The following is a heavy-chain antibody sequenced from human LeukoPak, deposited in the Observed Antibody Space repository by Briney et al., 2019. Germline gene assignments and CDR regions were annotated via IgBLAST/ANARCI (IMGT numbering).Heavy chain of an antibody. CDR1: GFTFTTYW. CDR2: INSDGSIT. V-gene: IGHV3-74*01. D-gene: IGHD4-17*01. J-gene: IGHJ4*02. Sequence: GGSLSLSCAASGFTFTTYWMHWVRQAPGKGLVWVSHINSDGSITSYADSVKGRFTISRDSAKNTLYLQMNSLRAEDTAVYYCARDRRDYGDYGAASGSGFDYWGQGTLVTVSS. CDR3: ARDRRDYGDYGAASGSGFDY.